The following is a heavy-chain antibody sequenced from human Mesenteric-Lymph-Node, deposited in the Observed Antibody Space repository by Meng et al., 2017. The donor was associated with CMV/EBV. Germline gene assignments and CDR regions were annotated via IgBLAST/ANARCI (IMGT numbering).Heavy chain of an antibody. D-gene: IGHD2-15*01. V-gene: IGHV6-1*01. J-gene: IGHJ5*02. Sequence: SNNRAIWSGIRQSPSRGLEWLGRTYYRAKWYSDYALSVQSRITINPDTSKNQFSLQLISATPEDTAVYYCARHRDCSGDNCFLNWFDPWGQGTLVTVSS. CDR2: TYYRAKWYS. CDR3: ARHRDCSGDNCFLNWFDP. CDR1: SNNRAI.